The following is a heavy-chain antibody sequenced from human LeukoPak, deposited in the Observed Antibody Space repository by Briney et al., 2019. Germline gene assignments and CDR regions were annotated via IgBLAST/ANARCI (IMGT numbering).Heavy chain of an antibody. D-gene: IGHD6-19*01. J-gene: IGHJ5*02. CDR3: ARYSSSGWYRGFDP. CDR2: IYYSGST. CDR1: GGSISSYY. V-gene: IGHV4-59*01. Sequence: PSETLSLTCTVSGGSISSYYWSWIRQPAGKGLEWIGYIYYSGSTNYNPSLKSRVTISVDTSKNQFSLKLSSVTAADTAVYYCARYSSSGWYRGFDPWGQGTLVTVSS.